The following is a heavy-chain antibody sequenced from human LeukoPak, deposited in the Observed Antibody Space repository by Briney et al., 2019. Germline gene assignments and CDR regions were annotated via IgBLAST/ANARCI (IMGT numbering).Heavy chain of an antibody. J-gene: IGHJ6*03. D-gene: IGHD1-26*01. CDR2: IYYSGST. CDR1: GGSISSYY. V-gene: IGHV4-59*01. Sequence: SETLSLTCTVSGGSISSYYWSWIRQPPGKGLEWLGYIYYSGSTNYNPSLKSRVTISVDTSKNQFSLKLSSVTAADTAVYYCARGSGDQYYYYYMDVWGKGTTVTVSS. CDR3: ARGSGDQYYYYYMDV.